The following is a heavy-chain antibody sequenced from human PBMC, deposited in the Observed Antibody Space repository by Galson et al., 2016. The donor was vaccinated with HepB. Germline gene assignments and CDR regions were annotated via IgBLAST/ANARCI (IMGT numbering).Heavy chain of an antibody. CDR3: VEVRGSGRPFYFQY. D-gene: IGHD3-10*01. CDR2: ISPSGGVA. V-gene: IGHV3-23*01. J-gene: IGHJ4*02. CDR1: GFTFSSDV. Sequence: SLRLSCAASGFTFSSDVMSWVHQAPGKGLEWVSDISPSGGVAYYADSVEGRFTTSRDNSRNTLYLEMDRLRVEDTALYYCVEVRGSGRPFYFQYWGQGTLVTVSS.